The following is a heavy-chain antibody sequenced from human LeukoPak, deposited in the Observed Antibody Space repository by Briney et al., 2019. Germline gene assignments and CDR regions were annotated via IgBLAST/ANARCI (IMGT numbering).Heavy chain of an antibody. CDR3: ARTPWIVAGEYYFDC. V-gene: IGHV4-30-4*08. CDR1: AGSISSGDYY. J-gene: IGHJ4*02. CDR2: IYYSGST. Sequence: SETLSLTCTVSAGSISSGDYYWSWIRQPPGKGLEWIGYIYYSGSTYYNPSLKSRVTISVDTSKNQFSLKLSSVTAADTAVYYCARTPWIVAGEYYFDCWGQGTLVTVSS. D-gene: IGHD2-2*03.